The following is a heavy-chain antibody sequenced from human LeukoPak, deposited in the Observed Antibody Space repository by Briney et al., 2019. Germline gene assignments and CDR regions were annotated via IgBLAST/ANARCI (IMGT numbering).Heavy chain of an antibody. J-gene: IGHJ6*02. Sequence: PSETLSLTCTVSGYSISSGYYWGWIRQPPGKGLEWIGSIFHSGSTYYNPSLKSRVTISVDTSKNQFSLKLSSVTAADTAVYYCARESLAAGYSYGMDVWGQGTTVTVSS. CDR2: IFHSGST. CDR1: GYSISSGYY. V-gene: IGHV4-38-2*02. CDR3: ARESLAAGYSYGMDV. D-gene: IGHD6-19*01.